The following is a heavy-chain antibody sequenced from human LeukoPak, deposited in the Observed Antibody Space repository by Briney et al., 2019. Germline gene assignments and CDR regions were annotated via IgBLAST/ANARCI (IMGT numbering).Heavy chain of an antibody. J-gene: IGHJ3*02. Sequence: PSETLSLTCTVSGGSFSTYQWTWLRQTAGRGLQWIGRIHTRGTLNYNPSIQTRITMSLDTAKRQFSLQLSSVTAADTAVYYCARESTTVGAIGAFDIWGQGTMVAVSS. V-gene: IGHV4-4*07. D-gene: IGHD1-26*01. CDR2: IHTRGTL. CDR1: GGSFSTYQ. CDR3: ARESTTVGAIGAFDI.